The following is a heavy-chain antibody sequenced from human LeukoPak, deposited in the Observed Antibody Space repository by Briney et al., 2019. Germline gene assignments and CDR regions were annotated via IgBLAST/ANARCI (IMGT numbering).Heavy chain of an antibody. V-gene: IGHV3-66*01. CDR2: IYSGGST. CDR1: GFTVSSNY. J-gene: IGHJ4*02. D-gene: IGHD4-17*01. CDR3: ARENDYGDYFYY. Sequence: GGSLRLSCAASGFTVSSNYMSWVRQAPGKGLEWVSVIYSGGSTYYADSVKGRFTISRDNSKNTLYLQMNSLRAEDTAVYYCARENDYGDYFYYWGQGTLVTVSS.